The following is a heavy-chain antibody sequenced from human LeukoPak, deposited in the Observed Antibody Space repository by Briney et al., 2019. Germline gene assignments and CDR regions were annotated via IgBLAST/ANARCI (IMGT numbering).Heavy chain of an antibody. CDR1: GVSFSDYY. V-gene: IGHV4-34*01. D-gene: IGHD1-26*01. Sequence: SETLSLTCAVYGVSFSDYYWSRIRQPPGKGLEWIGEIQYSADTNYNPSLKSRVTISVDTSKNQLSLKLSSVTAADTAVYYCARGHSRVLIDDWGQGTLVTVSS. J-gene: IGHJ4*02. CDR3: ARGHSRVLIDD. CDR2: IQYSADT.